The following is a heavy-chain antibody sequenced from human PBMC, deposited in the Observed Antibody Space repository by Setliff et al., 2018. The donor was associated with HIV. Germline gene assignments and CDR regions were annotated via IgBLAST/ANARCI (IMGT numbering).Heavy chain of an antibody. Sequence: SETLSLTCTVSGGSISSSGPGYYWGWVRQSPGRELEWIGYIYSTGSTNYNPSLQSRVSISMDASKNKFSLKVTSVTSADTAVYYCAKGAGFYSDYTFDYWGQGNQVTVSS. CDR3: AKGAGFYSDYTFDY. D-gene: IGHD5-12*01. CDR2: IYSTGST. CDR1: GGSISSSGPGYY. J-gene: IGHJ4*02. V-gene: IGHV4-61*05.